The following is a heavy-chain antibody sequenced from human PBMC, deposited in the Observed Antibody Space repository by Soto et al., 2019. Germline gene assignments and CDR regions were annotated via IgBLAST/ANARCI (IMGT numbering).Heavy chain of an antibody. Sequence: PGGSLRLSCAASGFTFSSYEMNWVRQAPGKGLEWVSYISSSGSTIYYADSVKGRFTISRDNAKNSLYLQMNSLRAEDTAVYYCARGTDYYGSESYYFDYWGQGTLVTVS. CDR3: ARGTDYYGSESYYFDY. J-gene: IGHJ4*02. CDR1: GFTFSSYE. D-gene: IGHD3-10*01. V-gene: IGHV3-48*03. CDR2: ISSSGSTI.